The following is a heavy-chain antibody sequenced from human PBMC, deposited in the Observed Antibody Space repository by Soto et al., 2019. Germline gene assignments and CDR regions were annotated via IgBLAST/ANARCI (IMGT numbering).Heavy chain of an antibody. Sequence: GSLRLSCAASGFTVSSNYMSWVRQAPGKGLEWVSVIYSGGSTYYADSVKGRFTISRDNSKNTLYLQMNSLRAEDTAVYYCARAAQRGYSGYAHFDYWGQGTLVTVSS. J-gene: IGHJ4*02. D-gene: IGHD5-12*01. CDR3: ARAAQRGYSGYAHFDY. V-gene: IGHV3-53*01. CDR1: GFTVSSNY. CDR2: IYSGGST.